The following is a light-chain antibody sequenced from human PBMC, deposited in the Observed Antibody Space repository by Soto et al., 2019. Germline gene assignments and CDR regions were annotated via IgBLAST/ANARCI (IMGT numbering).Light chain of an antibody. CDR2: NSH. Sequence: QSVLTQPPSVSAAPGQKVTISCSGSSSNIGNDYVSWFQQFPGAAPKLLMYNSHQRHSGVPDRFSGSTSGTSATLGITGLQTGDEAVYYCGSWDSSLTAGVFGGGTKVTVL. J-gene: IGLJ3*02. CDR1: SSNIGNDY. V-gene: IGLV1-51*01. CDR3: GSWDSSLTAGV.